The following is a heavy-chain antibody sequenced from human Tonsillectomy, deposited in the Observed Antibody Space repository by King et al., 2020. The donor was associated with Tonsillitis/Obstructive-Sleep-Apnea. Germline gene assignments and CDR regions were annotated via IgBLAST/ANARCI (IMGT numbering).Heavy chain of an antibody. J-gene: IGHJ5*02. CDR2: ISAYNGKT. Sequence: VQLVQSGAEVKKPGASVKVSCKASGYTFSSYGISWVRQAPGQGLEWMGWISAYNGKTNFAQKLQSRVTMTTDASTSTAYMELRSLRSDDTAVYYCARDRDPDDFWSAIPWGQGTLVTVSS. CDR1: GYTFSSYG. V-gene: IGHV1-18*01. D-gene: IGHD3-3*01. CDR3: ARDRDPDDFWSAIP.